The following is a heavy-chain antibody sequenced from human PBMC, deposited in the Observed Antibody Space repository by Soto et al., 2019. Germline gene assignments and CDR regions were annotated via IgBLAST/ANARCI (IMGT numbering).Heavy chain of an antibody. D-gene: IGHD3-10*01. V-gene: IGHV3-30-3*01. CDR1: GFTFTNFA. Sequence: QVHLVESGGGVVQPGRSLRLSCAASGFTFTNFAMHWVRQAPGKGLEWVAVISYEGSITYYADSVRGRFTISRDNSKNTLYLQMNSLRAEDTAVYYCSRAMAYLQILTSGRYFGYWGLGTQVTVSS. CDR2: ISYEGSIT. CDR3: SRAMAYLQILTSGRYFGY. J-gene: IGHJ4*02.